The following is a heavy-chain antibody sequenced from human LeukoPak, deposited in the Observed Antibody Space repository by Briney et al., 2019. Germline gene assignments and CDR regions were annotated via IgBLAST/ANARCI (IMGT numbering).Heavy chain of an antibody. V-gene: IGHV3-21*01. CDR2: ISSRSSYI. CDR3: ARDRGIIVMGATIDY. CDR1: GFTFSSYS. J-gene: IGHJ4*02. Sequence: GGSLRLACAASGFTFSSYSMNWVRQAPGKGLEWVSSISSRSSYIYYADSVKGRFTISRDNAKNSLYLQMNSLRAEDTAVYYCARDRGIIVMGATIDYWGQGTLVTVSS. D-gene: IGHD1-26*01.